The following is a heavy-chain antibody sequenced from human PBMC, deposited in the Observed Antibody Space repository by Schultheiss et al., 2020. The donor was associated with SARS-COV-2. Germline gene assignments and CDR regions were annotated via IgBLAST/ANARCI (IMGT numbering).Heavy chain of an antibody. Sequence: SVKVSCKASGYTFTSYGISWVRQAPGQGLEWMGRIIPIFGIANYAQKFQGRVTITADESTSTAYMELSSLRSEDTAVYYCARAGGFGENWFDPWGQGTLVTVSS. CDR1: GYTFTSYG. CDR2: IIPIFGIA. CDR3: ARAGGFGENWFDP. D-gene: IGHD3-10*01. J-gene: IGHJ5*02. V-gene: IGHV1-69*13.